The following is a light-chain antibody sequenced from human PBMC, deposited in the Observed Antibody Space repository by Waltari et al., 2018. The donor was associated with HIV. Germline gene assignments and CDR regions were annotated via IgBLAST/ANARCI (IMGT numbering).Light chain of an antibody. Sequence: QSALTQPPSASGSPGQSVTISCTGNSSDVGGYNYVSWYQQHPGKAPKLMIYEVSKRPSGVPDRFSGSKSGNTASLTVSGLQAEDEADYYCSSYAGSLYVVFGGGTKLTVL. CDR1: SSDVGGYNY. CDR3: SSYAGSLYVV. CDR2: EVS. J-gene: IGLJ2*01. V-gene: IGLV2-8*01.